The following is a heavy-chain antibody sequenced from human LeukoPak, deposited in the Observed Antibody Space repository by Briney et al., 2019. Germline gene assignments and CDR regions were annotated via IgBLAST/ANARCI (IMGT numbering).Heavy chain of an antibody. CDR1: GFTFSSYG. CDR2: ISGSGGST. Sequence: GGSLRLSCAASGFTFSSYGMSGVRQAPGKGLEWVSAISGSGGSTYYADSVKGRFTISRDNSKNTLYLQMNSLRVEDTAVYYCATGIAARRSYYYYGMDVWGQGTTVTVSS. CDR3: ATGIAARRSYYYYGMDV. D-gene: IGHD6-6*01. J-gene: IGHJ6*02. V-gene: IGHV3-23*01.